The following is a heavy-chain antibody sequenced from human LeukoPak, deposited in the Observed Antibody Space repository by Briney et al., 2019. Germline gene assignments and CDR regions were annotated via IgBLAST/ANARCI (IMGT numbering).Heavy chain of an antibody. D-gene: IGHD5-12*01. Sequence: PSETLSLTCTVSGGSISSSSYYWGWIRQPPGKGLEWIGSIYYSGSTYYNPSLKSRVTISVDTSKNQFSLKLSSVTAADTAVYYCAKDGIVTTTWGQGTLVTVSS. J-gene: IGHJ4*02. CDR1: GGSISSSSYY. CDR2: IYYSGST. V-gene: IGHV4-39*07. CDR3: AKDGIVTTT.